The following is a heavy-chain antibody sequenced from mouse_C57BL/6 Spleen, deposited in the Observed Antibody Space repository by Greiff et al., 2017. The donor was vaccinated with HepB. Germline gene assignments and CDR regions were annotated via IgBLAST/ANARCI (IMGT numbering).Heavy chain of an antibody. CDR3: ARGSPRWLLRDY. D-gene: IGHD2-3*01. CDR2: IYPGSGST. Sequence: QVQLQQPGAELVKPGASVKMSCKASGYTFTSYWITWVKQRPGQGLEWIGDIYPGSGSTNYNEKFKSKATLTVDTSSSTAYMQLSSLTSEDSAVYYCARGSPRWLLRDYWGQGTTLTVSS. V-gene: IGHV1-55*01. CDR1: GYTFTSYW. J-gene: IGHJ2*01.